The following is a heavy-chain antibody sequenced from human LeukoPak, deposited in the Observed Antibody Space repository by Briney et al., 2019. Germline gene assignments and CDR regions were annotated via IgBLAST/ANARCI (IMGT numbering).Heavy chain of an antibody. CDR3: AKERLWFGELFPDY. D-gene: IGHD3-10*01. J-gene: IGHJ4*02. CDR2: IRYDGSNK. CDR1: GFTFSSYG. Sequence: GGSLRLSCAASGFTFSSYGMHWVRQAPGKGLEWVAFIRYDGSNKYYADSVKGRFTISRDNSENTLYLQMNSLRAEDTAVYYCAKERLWFGELFPDYWGQGTLVTVSP. V-gene: IGHV3-30*02.